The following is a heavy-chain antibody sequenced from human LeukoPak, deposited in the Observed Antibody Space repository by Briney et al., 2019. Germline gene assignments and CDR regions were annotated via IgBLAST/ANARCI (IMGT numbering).Heavy chain of an antibody. CDR1: GYTFTSYY. CDR3: ARGGDTMIVVVIRLDY. CDR2: INPSGGST. D-gene: IGHD3-22*01. J-gene: IGHJ4*02. V-gene: IGHV1-46*01. Sequence: ASVKVSCKASGYTFTSYYMHWVRQAPGQGLEWMGIINPSGGSTSYAQKFQGRVTMTRDTSTSTVYMELSSLRSEDTAVYYCARGGDTMIVVVIRLDYWGQGTLVTVSS.